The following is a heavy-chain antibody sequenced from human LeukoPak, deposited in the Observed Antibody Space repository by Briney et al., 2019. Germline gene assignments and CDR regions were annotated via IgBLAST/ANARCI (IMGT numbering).Heavy chain of an antibody. D-gene: IGHD3-22*01. CDR3: ARAKSLITMIVVD. CDR1: GFTFSSYS. CDR2: ISSSSSYI. J-gene: IGHJ4*02. Sequence: GGSLRLSCAASGFTFSSYSMNWVRQAPGKGLEWVSSISSSSSYIYYADSVKGRFTISRDNARNSLYLQMNSLRAEDTAVYYCARAKSLITMIVVDWGQGTLVTVSS. V-gene: IGHV3-21*01.